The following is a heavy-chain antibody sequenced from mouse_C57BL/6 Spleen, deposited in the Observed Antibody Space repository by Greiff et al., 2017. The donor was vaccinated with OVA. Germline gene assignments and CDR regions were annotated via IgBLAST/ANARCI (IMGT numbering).Heavy chain of an antibody. D-gene: IGHD2-10*01. CDR1: GYAFTNYL. V-gene: IGHV1-54*01. J-gene: IGHJ4*01. CDR2: INPGSGGT. CDR3: ARRGLLTDY. Sequence: QVQLKESGAELVRPGTSVKVSCKASGYAFTNYLIEWVKQRPGQGLEWIGVINPGSGGTNYNEKFKGKATLTADKSSSTAYMQLSSLTSEDSAVYFCARRGLLTDYWGQGTSVTVSS.